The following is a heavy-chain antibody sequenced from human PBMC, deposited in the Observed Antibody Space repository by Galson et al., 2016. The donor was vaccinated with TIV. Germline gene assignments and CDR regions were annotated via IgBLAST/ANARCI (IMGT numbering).Heavy chain of an antibody. J-gene: IGHJ3*02. V-gene: IGHV3-48*01. Sequence: SLRLSCAASGFTFNTYSLNWVRQAPGKGLEWISYISLGGSAVFYADSVKGRFSISRDNAKNSLYLQMNSLRTEDTAVYYCAREISRSYRDDAFDIWGQGTMVTVSS. CDR2: ISLGGSAV. CDR1: GFTFNTYS. CDR3: AREISRSYRDDAFDI. D-gene: IGHD6-13*01.